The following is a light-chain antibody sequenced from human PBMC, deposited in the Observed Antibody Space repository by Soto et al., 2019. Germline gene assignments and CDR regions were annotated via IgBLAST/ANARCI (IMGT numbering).Light chain of an antibody. Sequence: EIGLSQSPGTLSLSPGERATLSCRASQSLSNNIYLAWYQQKPGQAPRLLIYGASSRATGIPNRFSGSGSGTDFTLTISKLEPEDFAVYYCQQRSNWPPIPFGQGTRLEVK. CDR1: QSLSNNIY. J-gene: IGKJ5*01. V-gene: IGKV3D-20*02. CDR2: GAS. CDR3: QQRSNWPPIP.